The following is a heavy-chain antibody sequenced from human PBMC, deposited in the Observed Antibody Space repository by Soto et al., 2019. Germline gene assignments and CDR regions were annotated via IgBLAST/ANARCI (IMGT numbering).Heavy chain of an antibody. CDR3: ARRERAAGTDWWFDP. CDR1: GGSISSSSFH. D-gene: IGHD6-13*01. V-gene: IGHV4-39*01. Sequence: QLQLQESGPGLVKPSETLSLTCTVSGGSISSSSFHWGWIRQPPGRGLEWIGSIYYSGSTYYSPSLKSRVTISVDTSKNQFSLKLSSVTAADTAVYYCARRERAAGTDWWFDPWGQGTLVTISS. J-gene: IGHJ5*02. CDR2: IYYSGST.